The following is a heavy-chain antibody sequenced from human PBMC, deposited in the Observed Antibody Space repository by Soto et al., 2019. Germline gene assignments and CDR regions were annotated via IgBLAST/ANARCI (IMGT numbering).Heavy chain of an antibody. Sequence: SETLSLTCTVSGGSISGYYWSWIRQPPGKGLEWIGNVYYSGGAKYNPSVKRRVSISVDTSKNQFSLNLSSVTAADTAVYYCTRDGDGRMTTNPYYYYGMDFWGPGITVTVSS. V-gene: IGHV4-59*01. CDR3: TRDGDGRMTTNPYYYYGMDF. CDR1: GGSISGYY. D-gene: IGHD2-21*02. CDR2: VYYSGGA. J-gene: IGHJ6*02.